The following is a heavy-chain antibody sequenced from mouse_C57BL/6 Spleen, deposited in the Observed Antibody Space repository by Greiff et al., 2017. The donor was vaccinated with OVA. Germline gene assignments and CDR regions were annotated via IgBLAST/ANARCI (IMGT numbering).Heavy chain of an antibody. CDR2: FYPGSGSI. CDR1: GYTFTEYT. V-gene: IGHV1-62-2*01. CDR3: ARHEETTVAMDY. Sequence: VKLMESGAELVKPGASVKLSCKASGYTFTEYTIHWVKQRSGQGLEWIGWFYPGSGSIKYNEKFKDKATLTADKSSSTVYMELSRLTSEDSAVYFCARHEETTVAMDYWGQGTSVTVSS. J-gene: IGHJ4*01. D-gene: IGHD1-1*01.